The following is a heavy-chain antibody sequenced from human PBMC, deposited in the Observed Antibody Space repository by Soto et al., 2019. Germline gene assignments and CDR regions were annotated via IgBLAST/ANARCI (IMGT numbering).Heavy chain of an antibody. V-gene: IGHV5-51*01. CDR2: IYPGDSDT. Sequence: PGESLKISCKGSGYSFTTYWIGWVRQMPGKGLEWMGIIYPGDSDTRYSPSFQGQVTISRDNSKNTLYLQMDRLSAEDTAVYYCNRGYNWLDPWGRGTLVTVSS. J-gene: IGHJ5*02. CDR3: NRGYNWLDP. D-gene: IGHD3-10*01. CDR1: GYSFTTYW.